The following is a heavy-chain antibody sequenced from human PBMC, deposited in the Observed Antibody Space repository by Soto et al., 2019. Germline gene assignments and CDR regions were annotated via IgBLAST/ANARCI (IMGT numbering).Heavy chain of an antibody. CDR3: AHRGYGNYPRDNWFDP. J-gene: IGHJ5*02. D-gene: IGHD4-17*01. Sequence: QITLKESGPTLVKPTQTLTLTCTFSGFSLTTAGAGVGWIRQPPGKALEWLALIYWNDDTPYSPSRKSRLTITKDTSKNQVVLRMTNMDPVDTATYYCAHRGYGNYPRDNWFDPWGQGILVIVSS. V-gene: IGHV2-5*01. CDR2: IYWNDDT. CDR1: GFSLTTAGAG.